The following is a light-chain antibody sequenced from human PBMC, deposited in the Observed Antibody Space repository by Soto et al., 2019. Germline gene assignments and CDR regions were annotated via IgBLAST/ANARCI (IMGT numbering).Light chain of an antibody. CDR1: SSDVGGSNF. CDR2: DVA. Sequence: QSVLTQPASVSDSPGQSITISCTGTSSDVGGSNFVSWYQQHPGKPPKLIIYDVANRPSGVSNRISGSKSGSTASLIISRLQTEDEADYYCVSYTSSTTYVFGTGTKLTVL. V-gene: IGLV2-14*03. CDR3: VSYTSSTTYV. J-gene: IGLJ1*01.